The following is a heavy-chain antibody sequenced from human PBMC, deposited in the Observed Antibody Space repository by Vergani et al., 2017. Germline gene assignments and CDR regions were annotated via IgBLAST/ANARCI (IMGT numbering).Heavy chain of an antibody. J-gene: IGHJ6*02. CDR1: GFTVSSNY. Sequence: VQLVESGGGLVKPGGSLRLSCAASGFTVSSNYMSWVRQAPGKGLEWVSVIYSGGSTYYADSVKGRFTISRDNSKNTLYLQMNSLRAEDTAVYYCAREAVVVVAATQDYYGMDVWGQGTTVTVSS. V-gene: IGHV3-66*01. D-gene: IGHD2-15*01. CDR2: IYSGGST. CDR3: AREAVVVVAATQDYYGMDV.